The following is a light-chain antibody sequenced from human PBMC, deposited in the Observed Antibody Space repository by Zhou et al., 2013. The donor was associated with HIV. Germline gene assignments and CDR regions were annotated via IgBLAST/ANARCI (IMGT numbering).Light chain of an antibody. V-gene: IGKV1-39*01. Sequence: DIQMTQSPSSLSAFVGDRVTITCRAGQNINKFLNWYQQNQGKPLTLLIYAASNLQSGVPSRFSGSGSGTYFTLTITNLQPEDSARYYCQQSYSTLFTFGPGDQSGYQ. J-gene: IGKJ3*01. CDR2: AAS. CDR3: QQSYSTLFT. CDR1: QNINKF.